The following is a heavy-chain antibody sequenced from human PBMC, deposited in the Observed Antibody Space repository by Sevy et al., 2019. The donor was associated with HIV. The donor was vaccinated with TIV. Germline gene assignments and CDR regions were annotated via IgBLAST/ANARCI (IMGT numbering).Heavy chain of an antibody. Sequence: ASVKVSCKASGYTFTSYGISWVRQAPGQGLEWMGWISAYNGNTNYAQKLQGRVTMTTDTSTSTAYMELRSLRSDDTAVYYCARDTVGATRKKDYYYYYGMDVWGQGTAVTVSS. D-gene: IGHD1-26*01. CDR2: ISAYNGNT. V-gene: IGHV1-18*01. CDR3: ARDTVGATRKKDYYYYYGMDV. CDR1: GYTFTSYG. J-gene: IGHJ6*02.